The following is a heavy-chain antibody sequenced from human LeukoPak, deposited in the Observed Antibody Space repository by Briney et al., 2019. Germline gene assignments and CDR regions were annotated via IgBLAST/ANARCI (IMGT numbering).Heavy chain of an antibody. CDR1: GYSISIGYY. Sequence: SETLSLACAVSGYSISIGYYWGWIRQPPGKGLEWIGSIYHSESTYYNPSLKKRLTLPVNTTKNQFSQKLRSVTAADTAVDYWATCTTETTSFGYFDYWGQGTLVTVSS. CDR3: ATCTTETTSFGYFDY. V-gene: IGHV4-38-2*01. J-gene: IGHJ4*02. CDR2: IYHSEST. D-gene: IGHD1-1*01.